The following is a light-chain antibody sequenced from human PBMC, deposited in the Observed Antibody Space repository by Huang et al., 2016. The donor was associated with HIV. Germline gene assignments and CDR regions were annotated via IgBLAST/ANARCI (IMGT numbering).Light chain of an antibody. V-gene: IGKV1-NL1*01. CDR2: SAS. Sequence: DIQMTQSPSSLSASVGDRVTITCRASQGISNSLAWYQQKPGKAPKLLLFSASRLQSGVPARFSGSGSGTDYTLTISSLQPEDFATYYFQQYYSSPFFGGGTKVEIK. CDR1: QGISNS. J-gene: IGKJ4*01. CDR3: QQYYSSPF.